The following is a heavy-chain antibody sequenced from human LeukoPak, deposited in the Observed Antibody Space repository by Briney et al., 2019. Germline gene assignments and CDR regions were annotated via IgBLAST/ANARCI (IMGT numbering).Heavy chain of an antibody. Sequence: PGGSLRLSCAASGFKFEDYGMTWVRQAPGKGLEWVSFIYSGTIHYSDSVKGRFTISRDNSKNTLYLQMNSLRAEDTAVYYCARRAGAYSHPYDYWGQGTLVTVSS. V-gene: IGHV3-53*01. CDR1: GFKFEDYG. CDR3: ARRAGAYSHPYDY. CDR2: IYSGTI. J-gene: IGHJ4*02. D-gene: IGHD4/OR15-4a*01.